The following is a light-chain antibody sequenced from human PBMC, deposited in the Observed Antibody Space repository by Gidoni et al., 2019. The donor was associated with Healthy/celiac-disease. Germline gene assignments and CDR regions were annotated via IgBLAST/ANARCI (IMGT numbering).Light chain of an antibody. CDR1: QSISSY. CDR2: AAS. Sequence: DIQITQSPSSLSASVEDRVTITGRASQSISSYLNWYQQKQGKAPQLLIYAASSFQIGVPSRFSGSGSGTDCTLTISSLQPEDFATYYWQQSYSTLLTFGGGTKVEIK. CDR3: QQSYSTLLT. J-gene: IGKJ4*01. V-gene: IGKV1-39*01.